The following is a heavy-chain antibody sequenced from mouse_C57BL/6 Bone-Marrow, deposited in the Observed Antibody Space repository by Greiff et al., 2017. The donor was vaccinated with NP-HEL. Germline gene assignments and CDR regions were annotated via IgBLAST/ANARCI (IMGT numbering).Heavy chain of an antibody. J-gene: IGHJ4*01. Sequence: EVKLVESGGGLVQPGGSLKLSCAASGFTFSDYYMYWVRQTPEKRLEWVAYISNGGGSTYYPDTVKGRFTHSRDNAKNTLYLQMSRLKSEDTAMYYCARHGITTVVAHYYAMDYWGQGTSVTVSS. CDR1: GFTFSDYY. V-gene: IGHV5-12*01. CDR2: ISNGGGST. D-gene: IGHD1-1*01. CDR3: ARHGITTVVAHYYAMDY.